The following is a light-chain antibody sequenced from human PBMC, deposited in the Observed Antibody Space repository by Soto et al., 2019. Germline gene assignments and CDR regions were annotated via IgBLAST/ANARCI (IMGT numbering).Light chain of an antibody. CDR3: QQYNNWPPIT. CDR2: DAS. J-gene: IGKJ5*01. Sequence: EIVLTQSPGTLSLSPGERATLSCRASQSVRSNLAWYQQKPGQAPRLLIYDASTRATGIPARFSGSGSGTEFILTISSLQSEDFGVYYCQQYNNWPPITFGQRTRLE. CDR1: QSVRSN. V-gene: IGKV3D-15*01.